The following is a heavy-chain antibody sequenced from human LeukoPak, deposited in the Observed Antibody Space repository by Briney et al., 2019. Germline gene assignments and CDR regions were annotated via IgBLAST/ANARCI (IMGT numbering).Heavy chain of an antibody. D-gene: IGHD3-10*01. CDR3: ARAGGVLGYFDL. Sequence: PSETLSLTCTVSGGSISSYYWSWIRQPPGKGLEWIGYIYYSGSTNYNPSLKSRVTISVDTSRIQFSLKLASVTAADTAVYYCARAGGVLGYFDLWGQGTLVTVSS. CDR2: IYYSGST. J-gene: IGHJ4*02. CDR1: GGSISSYY. V-gene: IGHV4-59*08.